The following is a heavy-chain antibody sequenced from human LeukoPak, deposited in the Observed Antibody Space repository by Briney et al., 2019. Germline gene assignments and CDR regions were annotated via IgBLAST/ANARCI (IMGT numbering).Heavy chain of an antibody. CDR3: ARLGINVVVPASQYYYYMYV. V-gene: IGHV3-20*04. CDR2: INWNGGST. Sequence: PGGSLRLSCAASGFTFDDYGMSWVRQAPGKGLEWVSGINWNGGSTGYADSVEGRFTISRDNAKNSLYLQMNSLRAEDTALYYCARLGINVVVPASQYYYYMYVWGKGTTVTVSS. D-gene: IGHD2-2*01. J-gene: IGHJ6*03. CDR1: GFTFDDYG.